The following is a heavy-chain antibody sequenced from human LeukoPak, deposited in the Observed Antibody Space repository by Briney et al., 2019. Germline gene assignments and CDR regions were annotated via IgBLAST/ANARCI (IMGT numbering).Heavy chain of an antibody. CDR3: ARCWGYSSSPTGKNWFDP. Sequence: SETLSLTCTVSGGSISSSSYYWGWIRQPPGKGLEWIGSIYYSGSTYHNPSLKSRVTISVDTSKNQFSLKLSSVTAADTAVYYCARCWGYSSSPTGKNWFDPWGQGTLVTVSS. D-gene: IGHD6-6*01. CDR1: GGSISSSSYY. CDR2: IYYSGST. V-gene: IGHV4-39*01. J-gene: IGHJ5*02.